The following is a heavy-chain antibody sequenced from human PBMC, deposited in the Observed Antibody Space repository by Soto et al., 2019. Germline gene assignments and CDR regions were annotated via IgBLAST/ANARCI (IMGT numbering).Heavy chain of an antibody. Sequence: GGSLRLSCAASGFTFDDYAMHWVRQAPGKGLEWVSGISWNSGSIGYADSVKGRFTISRDNAKNSLYLQMNSLRAEDTALYYCAKDRRGGYDFNPLVDWGQGTLVTVSS. D-gene: IGHD5-12*01. CDR1: GFTFDDYA. CDR2: ISWNSGSI. V-gene: IGHV3-9*01. J-gene: IGHJ4*02. CDR3: AKDRRGGYDFNPLVD.